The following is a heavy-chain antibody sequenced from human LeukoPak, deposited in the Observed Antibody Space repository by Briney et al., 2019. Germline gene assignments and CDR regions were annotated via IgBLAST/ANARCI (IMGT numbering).Heavy chain of an antibody. Sequence: SETLSLTCTVSGGSISSYYWSWIRQPPGKGLEWIGYIYYSGSTNYNPSPKSRVTISVDTSKNQFSLKLSSVSAADTAVYYCARGGKYYDYVWGSYIFDYWGQGTLVTVSS. CDR2: IYYSGST. D-gene: IGHD3-16*01. CDR1: GGSISSYY. V-gene: IGHV4-59*01. CDR3: ARGGKYYDYVWGSYIFDY. J-gene: IGHJ4*02.